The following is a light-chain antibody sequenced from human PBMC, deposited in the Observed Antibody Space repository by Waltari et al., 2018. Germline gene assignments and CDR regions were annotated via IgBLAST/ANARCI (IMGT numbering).Light chain of an antibody. CDR1: NIGSKS. CDR3: LVWHSTTDHHGV. V-gene: IGLV3-21*04. J-gene: IGLJ2*01. CDR2: YDR. Sequence: SYVVTQSPSVSVAPGETARITCGGDNIGSKSVHWYQQSPGQAPVLVISYDRDRPSGCPGRCSGSNSRNPATLTCSWGEADEEADYYCLVWHSTTDHHGVFGGGTKLTVL.